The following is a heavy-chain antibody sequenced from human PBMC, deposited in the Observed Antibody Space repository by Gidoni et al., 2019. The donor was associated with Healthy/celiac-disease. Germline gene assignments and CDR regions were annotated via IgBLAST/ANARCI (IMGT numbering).Heavy chain of an antibody. V-gene: IGHV4-59*01. CDR1: GGPISSYY. CDR2: IYYSGST. CDR3: ARDSSDYGDLPTVYYYYGMDV. D-gene: IGHD4-17*01. Sequence: QVQLQESGPGLVKPSETLSLTCTVSGGPISSYYGRWIRQPPGKGLEWIGYIYYSGSTNYNPSLKSRVTISVDTSKNQFSLKLSSVTAADTAVYYCARDSSDYGDLPTVYYYYGMDVWGQGTTVTVSS. J-gene: IGHJ6*02.